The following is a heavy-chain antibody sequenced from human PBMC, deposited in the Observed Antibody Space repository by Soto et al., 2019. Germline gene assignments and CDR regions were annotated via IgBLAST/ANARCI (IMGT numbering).Heavy chain of an antibody. D-gene: IGHD3-22*01. J-gene: IGHJ6*02. CDR2: IVVGSGNT. V-gene: IGHV1-58*01. Sequence: SVKVSCKASGFTFTSSAVQWVRQARGQRLEWIGWIVVGSGNTNYAQKFQERVTITRDMSTSTAYMELSSLRSEDTAVYYCAAVRGYSEHYYYYGMDVWGQGTTVTVSS. CDR1: GFTFTSSA. CDR3: AAVRGYSEHYYYYGMDV.